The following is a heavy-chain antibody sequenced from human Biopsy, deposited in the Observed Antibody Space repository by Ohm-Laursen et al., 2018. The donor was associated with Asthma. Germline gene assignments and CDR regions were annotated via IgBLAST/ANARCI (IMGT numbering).Heavy chain of an antibody. CDR1: GHTVTRYA. D-gene: IGHD3-22*01. Sequence: ASVKVSCKASGHTVTRYAINWVRQAPGQWLEWMGWINTNTGNPTYAQGFTGRFVFALDTSVNTAHLQISSLKAEDTAVYYCARMISYYHEMRAPFLDYWGQGTRVTVSS. J-gene: IGHJ4*02. V-gene: IGHV7-4-1*02. CDR2: INTNTGNP. CDR3: ARMISYYHEMRAPFLDY.